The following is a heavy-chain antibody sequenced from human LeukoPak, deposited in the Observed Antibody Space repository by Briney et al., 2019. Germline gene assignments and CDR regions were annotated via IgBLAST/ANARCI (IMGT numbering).Heavy chain of an antibody. V-gene: IGHV3-11*05. D-gene: IGHD4-23*01. J-gene: IGHJ4*02. Sequence: GGPVRLSCAASGFFFSDYYMTWTRQAPGKGLEWISYITSSSSVSNYADTAKGRFTISRDNAKNSLYLQMNSLRDEDTAVYYCARGHGGNVDYWGPGNPGSVSS. CDR2: ITSSSSVS. CDR1: GFFFSDYY. CDR3: ARGHGGNVDY.